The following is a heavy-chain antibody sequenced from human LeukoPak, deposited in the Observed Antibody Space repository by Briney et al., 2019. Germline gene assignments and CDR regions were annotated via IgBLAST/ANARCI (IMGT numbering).Heavy chain of an antibody. CDR1: GGSFSGYY. Sequence: SETLSLTCAVYGGSFSGYYWSWIRQPPGKGLEWIGEINHSGSTNYNPSLKSRVTISVDTSKNQFSLKLSSVTAADTAVYYCAKPRGGGYFDYWGQGTLVTVSS. J-gene: IGHJ4*02. CDR3: AKPRGGGYFDY. V-gene: IGHV4-34*01. CDR2: INHSGST. D-gene: IGHD3-16*01.